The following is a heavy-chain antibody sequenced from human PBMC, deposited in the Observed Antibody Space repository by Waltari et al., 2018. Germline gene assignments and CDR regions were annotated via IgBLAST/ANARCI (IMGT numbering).Heavy chain of an antibody. CDR3: ARVDYYYYYMDV. J-gene: IGHJ6*03. CDR2: IYYRGST. CDR1: CGPISSGDYH. V-gene: IGHV4-30-4*08. Sequence: QVQLQESGPGLVKPSQTLSLTCTVSCGPISSGDYHWSWIRQPPGKGLGWIGYIYYRGSTYYNPSLKSRVTISVDTSKNQFSLKLSSVTAADTAVYYCARVDYYYYYMDVWGKGTTVTVSS.